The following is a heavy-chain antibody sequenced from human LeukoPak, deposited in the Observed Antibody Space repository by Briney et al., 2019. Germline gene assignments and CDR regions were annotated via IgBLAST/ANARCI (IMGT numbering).Heavy chain of an antibody. CDR2: IRYDGSNK. Sequence: GGSLRLSCAASGFTFSSYGMHWVRQAPGKGLEWVAFIRYDGSNKYYADSVKGRFTISRDNSKNTLYQQINSLRAEDTAVYYCARQQIVWFDPWGQGTLVTVSS. D-gene: IGHD2-21*01. CDR1: GFTFSSYG. V-gene: IGHV3-30*02. CDR3: ARQQIVWFDP. J-gene: IGHJ5*02.